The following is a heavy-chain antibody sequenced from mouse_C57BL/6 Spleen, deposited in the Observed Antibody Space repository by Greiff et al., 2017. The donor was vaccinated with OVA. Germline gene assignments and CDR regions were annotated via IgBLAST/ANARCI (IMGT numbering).Heavy chain of an antibody. D-gene: IGHD1-1*01. CDR2: ISDGGSYT. Sequence: EVKLQESGGGLVKPGGSLKLSCAASGFTFSSYAMSWVRQTPEKRLEWVATISDGGSYTYYPDNVKGRFPLSRDNAKSNRYMQLSHLKSEDAAMYDCARGGSGNSYGFAYWGQGTLVTVSA. CDR1: GFTFSSYA. CDR3: ARGGSGNSYGFAY. V-gene: IGHV5-4*03. J-gene: IGHJ3*01.